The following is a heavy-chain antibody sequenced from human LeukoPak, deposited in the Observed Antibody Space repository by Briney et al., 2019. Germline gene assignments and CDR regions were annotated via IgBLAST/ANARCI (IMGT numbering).Heavy chain of an antibody. CDR3: AKGSGYSCPPD. CDR2: ISGSGGST. CDR1: GFTFTSYT. V-gene: IGHV3-23*01. J-gene: IGHJ4*02. D-gene: IGHD5-12*01. Sequence: GGSLRLSCAASGFTFTSYTMSWVRQAPGKGLEWVSTISGSGGSTDYADSVKGRFTISRDNSKNTVYVQMNSLRAEDTAVYYCAKGSGYSCPPDWGQGNLVTVSA.